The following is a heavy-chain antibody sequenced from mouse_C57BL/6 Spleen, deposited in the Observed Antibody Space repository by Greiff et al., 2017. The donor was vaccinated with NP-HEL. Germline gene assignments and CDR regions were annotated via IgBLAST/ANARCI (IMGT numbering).Heavy chain of an antibody. J-gene: IGHJ1*03. CDR1: GYTFTSYW. D-gene: IGHD2-4*01. Sequence: VQLKQPGTELVKPGASVKLSCKASGYTFTSYWMHWVKQRPGQGLEWIGNINPSNGGTNYNEKFKSKATLTVDKSSSTAYMQLSSLTSEDSAVYYCAREGDYGDWYFDVWGTGTTVTVSS. CDR2: INPSNGGT. V-gene: IGHV1-53*01. CDR3: AREGDYGDWYFDV.